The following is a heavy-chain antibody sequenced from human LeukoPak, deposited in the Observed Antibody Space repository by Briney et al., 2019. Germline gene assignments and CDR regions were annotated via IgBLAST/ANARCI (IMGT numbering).Heavy chain of an antibody. V-gene: IGHV3-15*07. Sequence: GGSLRPSCSASGLTVTNAWMNWVRQAPGEGLDWVGRIASKTDGGATDYAAPVKGRFTISRDDSKNTLNLQMNSLKTEDTAVYYCTTGIRGDWGQGTLVTVSS. J-gene: IGHJ4*02. D-gene: IGHD3-10*01. CDR1: GLTVTNAW. CDR2: IASKTDGGAT. CDR3: TTGIRGD.